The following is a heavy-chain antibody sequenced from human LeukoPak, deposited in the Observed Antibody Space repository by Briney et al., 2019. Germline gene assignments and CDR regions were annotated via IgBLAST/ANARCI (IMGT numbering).Heavy chain of an antibody. V-gene: IGHV4-30-4*08. J-gene: IGHJ4*02. D-gene: IGHD5-24*01. CDR3: AREMATIGERYFDY. Sequence: SETLSLTCTVSGGSISSGDYYWSWIRQPPGKGLEWIEYVYYSGSTSYNPSLKSRVTISVDTSKNQFSLKLSSVTAADTAVYYCAREMATIGERYFDYWGQGTLVTVSS. CDR2: VYYSGST. CDR1: GGSISSGDYY.